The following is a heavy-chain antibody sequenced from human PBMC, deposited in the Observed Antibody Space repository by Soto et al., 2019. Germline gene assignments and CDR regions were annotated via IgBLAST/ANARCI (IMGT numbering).Heavy chain of an antibody. D-gene: IGHD3-22*01. V-gene: IGHV3-23*01. CDR1: GFTFSSYA. CDR2: SSGNGDST. CDR3: TKYYYDCSWAPFPWFDL. J-gene: IGHJ5*02. Sequence: GGSLRLSCAASGFTFSSYAMTWVRQAPGKGREWVSGSSGNGDSTYYADSVKGRLTISRDNSKNTLYLQMNSLRAVDTAVYYCTKYYYDCSWAPFPWFDLWGQGPLVTVSS.